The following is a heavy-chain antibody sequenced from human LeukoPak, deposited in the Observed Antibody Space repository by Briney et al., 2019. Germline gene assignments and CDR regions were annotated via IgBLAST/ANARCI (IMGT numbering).Heavy chain of an antibody. J-gene: IGHJ6*03. D-gene: IGHD2-8*01. CDR3: ARSRGQVSYYYYYYMDV. V-gene: IGHV4-59*01. Sequence: SETLSLTCTVSGGSISSYYWSWIRQPPGKGLEWIGYIFHIGSTNYNPSLKSRVTISVDTSRNQASLKLNSVTAADTAVYYCARSRGQVSYYYYYYMDVWGKGTTVTVSS. CDR1: GGSISSYY. CDR2: IFHIGST.